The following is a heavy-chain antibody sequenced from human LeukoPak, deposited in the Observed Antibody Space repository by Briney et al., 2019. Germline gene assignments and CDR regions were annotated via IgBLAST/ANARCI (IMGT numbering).Heavy chain of an antibody. Sequence: GGSLRLSCAASGFTFDDSAMHWVRQAPGRGLEWVSLITGDGTTTYYADSVKGRFTISRDNNKNSLYLQMHSLRTEDTAFYYCAKPNSYYDSSGYPVAYYYYYYMDVWGKGATVTVSS. D-gene: IGHD3-22*01. CDR2: ITGDGTTT. V-gene: IGHV3-43*02. J-gene: IGHJ6*03. CDR1: GFTFDDSA. CDR3: AKPNSYYDSSGYPVAYYYYYYMDV.